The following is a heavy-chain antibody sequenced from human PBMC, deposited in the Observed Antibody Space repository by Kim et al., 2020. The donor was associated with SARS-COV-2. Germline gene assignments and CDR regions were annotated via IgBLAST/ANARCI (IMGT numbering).Heavy chain of an antibody. CDR1: GYTFSSYE. CDR2: ITSSGSTI. J-gene: IGHJ4*02. D-gene: IGHD6-13*01. Sequence: GGSLRLSCTASGYTFSSYEMNWVRQAPGKGLEWLTYITSSGSTIYYADPEKGCFTASRDNAKNSLYLQMYILRADETAVYYCARVDAGHSFDHWGQVT. CDR3: ARVDAGHSFDH. V-gene: IGHV3-48*03.